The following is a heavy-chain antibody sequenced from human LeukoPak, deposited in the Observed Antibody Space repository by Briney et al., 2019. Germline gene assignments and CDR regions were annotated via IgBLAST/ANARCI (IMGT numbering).Heavy chain of an antibody. CDR2: SYYSEDT. D-gene: IGHD1-1*01. CDR1: GGSISSSNHY. V-gene: IGHV4-39*07. J-gene: IGHJ4*02. Sequence: NPAETLSLTCTLSGGSISSSNHYWGWIRQPPGKGLKWIGISYYSEDTYYAQSLKSRVTISVDTSKNQFFLKLSSVTAADTAVYYCARAISTGSFGYWGQGTLVTVSS. CDR3: ARAISTGSFGY.